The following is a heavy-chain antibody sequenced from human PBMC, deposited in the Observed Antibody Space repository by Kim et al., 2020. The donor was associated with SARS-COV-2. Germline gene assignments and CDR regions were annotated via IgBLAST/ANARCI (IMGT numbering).Heavy chain of an antibody. CDR1: GGSISSSSYY. V-gene: IGHV4-39*07. Sequence: SETLSLTCTVSGGSISSSSYYWGWIRQPPGKGLEWIGSIYYSGSTYYNPSLKSRVTISVDTSKNQFSLKLSSVTAADTAVYYCARDPITMVRGVIEAWY. D-gene: IGHD3-10*01. CDR3: ARDPITMVRGVIEAWY. J-gene: IGHJ2*01. CDR2: IYYSGST.